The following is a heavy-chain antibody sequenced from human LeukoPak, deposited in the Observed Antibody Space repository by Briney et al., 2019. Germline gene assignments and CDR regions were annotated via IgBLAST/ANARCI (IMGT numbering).Heavy chain of an antibody. CDR2: IKQDGSAE. CDR1: GFTISTYW. V-gene: IGHV3-7*01. CDR3: TRSPEGRPIDF. Sequence: PGGSLRLSCAASGFTISTYWMNWVRQAPGKGLEWVAHIKQDGSAEYYVDSVKGRFTISRDNPENSVFLQMDSLRAEDTSVYYCTRSPEGRPIDFWGQGTLVTVSS. J-gene: IGHJ4*02. D-gene: IGHD3-10*01.